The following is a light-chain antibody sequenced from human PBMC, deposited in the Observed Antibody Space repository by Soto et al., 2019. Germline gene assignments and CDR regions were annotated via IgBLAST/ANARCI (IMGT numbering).Light chain of an antibody. CDR3: QHYYTYPYT. CDR2: KAS. V-gene: IGKV1-5*03. CDR1: QNINNL. J-gene: IGKJ2*01. Sequence: DIQMTQSPSTLSASVGATVTISCRASQNINNLLAWYQQKPGKAPKLLIYKASTLESGVPSRFSGSGSGTDFPLTISSLQPHDFATYYCQHYYTYPYTFGQGTKLELK.